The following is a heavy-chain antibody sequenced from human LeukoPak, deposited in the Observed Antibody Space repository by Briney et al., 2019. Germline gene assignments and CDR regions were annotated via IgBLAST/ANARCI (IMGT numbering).Heavy chain of an antibody. Sequence: SGTLSLTCAVSGGSISSSNWWSWVRQPPGKGLEWIGEIYHSGSTNYNPSLKSRVTISVDKSKNQFSLKLSSVTAADTAVYYCARRPRTRGIVVVPAAVGAFDIWGQGTMVTVSS. CDR2: IYHSGST. J-gene: IGHJ3*02. V-gene: IGHV4-4*02. CDR1: GGSISSSNW. CDR3: ARRPRTRGIVVVPAAVGAFDI. D-gene: IGHD2-2*01.